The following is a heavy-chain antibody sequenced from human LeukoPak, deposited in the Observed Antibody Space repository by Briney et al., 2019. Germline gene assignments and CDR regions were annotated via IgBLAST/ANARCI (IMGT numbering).Heavy chain of an antibody. V-gene: IGHV4-59*01. CDR3: ARGPYGDFTPFDY. Sequence: SETLSLTCTGSGGSISSYYWSWIRQPPGKGLEWIGYIYYSGSTNYNPSLKSRVTISVDTSKNQFSLKLSSVTAADTAVYYCARGPYGDFTPFDYWGQGTLVTVSS. J-gene: IGHJ4*02. CDR2: IYYSGST. CDR1: GGSISSYY. D-gene: IGHD4-17*01.